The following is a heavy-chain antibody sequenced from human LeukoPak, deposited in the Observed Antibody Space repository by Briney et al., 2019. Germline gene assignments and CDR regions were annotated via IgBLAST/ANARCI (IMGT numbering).Heavy chain of an antibody. CDR1: GGSFSGYY. CDR2: INHSGST. CDR3: ARANYDSSGTLDY. V-gene: IGHV4-34*01. Sequence: SETLSLTCAVYGGSFSGYYWSWIRQPPGKGLEWIGEINHSGSTNYNPSLKSRVTISVDTSKNQFSLKLSSVIAADTAVYYCARANYDSSGTLDYWGQGTLVTVSS. J-gene: IGHJ4*02. D-gene: IGHD3-22*01.